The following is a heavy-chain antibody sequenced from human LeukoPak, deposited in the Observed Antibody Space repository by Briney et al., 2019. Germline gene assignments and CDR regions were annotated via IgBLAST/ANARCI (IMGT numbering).Heavy chain of an antibody. J-gene: IGHJ3*02. V-gene: IGHV3-30*02. CDR1: GFTFSSYG. CDR2: IRYDGSNK. Sequence: GGSLRLSCAASGFTFSSYGMHWVRQAPGKGLEWVAFIRYDGSNKYYADSVKGRFTISRDNSKNTLYLQMNSLRAEDTAVYYCARTVYGAAAGGAFDIWGQGTMVTVSS. D-gene: IGHD6-13*01. CDR3: ARTVYGAAAGGAFDI.